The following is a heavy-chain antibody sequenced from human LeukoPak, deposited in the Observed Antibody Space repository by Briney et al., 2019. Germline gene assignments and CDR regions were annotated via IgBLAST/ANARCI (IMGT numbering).Heavy chain of an antibody. J-gene: IGHJ4*02. CDR1: GGSISSYY. V-gene: IGHV4-4*07. CDR2: IYNSGST. Sequence: PSETLSLTCTVSGGSISSYYWSWIRQPAGKGLEWIGRIYNSGSTNYNPSLKSRVTMSVDTSKNQFSPKLSSVTAADTAVYYCAREASRITIFGVVIKGRFDYWGQGTLVTVSS. D-gene: IGHD3-3*01. CDR3: AREASRITIFGVVIKGRFDY.